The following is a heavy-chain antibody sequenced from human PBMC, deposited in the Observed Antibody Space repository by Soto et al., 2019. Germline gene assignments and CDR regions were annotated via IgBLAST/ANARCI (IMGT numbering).Heavy chain of an antibody. J-gene: IGHJ5*02. D-gene: IGHD3-3*01. Sequence: EVQLLESGGGLVRPGGSLRLSCGASGFTFRNYTMTWVRQAPGKGLEWVSGISGSGAYPNYADSVKGRFTISRDNYKVTLFLQMNRLRADDTAVYYWAKSTIFAVVFGWFDPWGQGTLVTVSS. CDR1: GFTFRNYT. CDR3: AKSTIFAVVFGWFDP. CDR2: ISGSGAYP. V-gene: IGHV3-23*01.